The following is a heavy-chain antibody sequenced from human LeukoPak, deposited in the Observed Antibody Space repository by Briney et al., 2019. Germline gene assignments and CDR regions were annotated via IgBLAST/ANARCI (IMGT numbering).Heavy chain of an antibody. CDR1: GFTFSSYS. J-gene: IGHJ4*02. Sequence: GGSLRLSCATSGFTFSSYSMNWVRQAPGKGLEWVSSISSGSSYIYYADSVKGRFTISRGNAKNSLYLQMNSLRAEDTAVYYCARGLPYSTSWFRAFDYWGQGTLVTVSS. CDR2: ISSGSSYI. D-gene: IGHD6-13*01. V-gene: IGHV3-21*01. CDR3: ARGLPYSTSWFRAFDY.